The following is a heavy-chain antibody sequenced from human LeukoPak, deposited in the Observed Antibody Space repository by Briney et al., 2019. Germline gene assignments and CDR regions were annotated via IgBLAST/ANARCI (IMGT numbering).Heavy chain of an antibody. CDR1: GFTFSSYW. J-gene: IGHJ4*02. Sequence: GGSLRLSCAASGFTFSSYWMSWVRQAPGKGLEWVANIKQDGSEKYYADSVKGRFTISRDNAKNSLYLQMNSLRAEDTAVYYCARDPYCSGGSCYFFNFDYWGQGTLVTVSS. D-gene: IGHD2-15*01. CDR2: IKQDGSEK. CDR3: ARDPYCSGGSCYFFNFDY. V-gene: IGHV3-7*01.